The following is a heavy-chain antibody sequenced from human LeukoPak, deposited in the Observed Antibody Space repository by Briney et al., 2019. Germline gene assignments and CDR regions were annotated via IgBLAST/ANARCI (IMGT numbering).Heavy chain of an antibody. CDR3: ARGGAARSFDY. J-gene: IGHJ4*02. Sequence: GGSLRLSCAASGFTVNSNYMSWVRQAPGKGLEWVSVIYSGGSTYYADSVKGRFTISRDNSKNTLYLQMNSLRAEDTAVYYCARGGAARSFDYWGQGTLVTVSS. CDR1: GFTVNSNY. D-gene: IGHD2-15*01. V-gene: IGHV3-53*01. CDR2: IYSGGST.